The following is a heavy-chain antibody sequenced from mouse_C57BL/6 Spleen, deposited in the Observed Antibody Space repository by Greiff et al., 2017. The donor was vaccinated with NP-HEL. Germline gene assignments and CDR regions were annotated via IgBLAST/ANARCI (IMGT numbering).Heavy chain of an antibody. CDR2: ISSGGSYT. D-gene: IGHD1-1*01. CDR3: ARQDYGSSYDYAMDY. J-gene: IGHJ4*01. V-gene: IGHV5-6*01. Sequence: EVKLVESGGDLVKPGGSLKLSCAASGFTFSSYGMSWVRQTPDKRLEWVATISSGGSYTYYPDSVKGRFTISRDNAKNTLYLQMSSLKSEDTAMYYGARQDYGSSYDYAMDYWGQGTSVTVSS. CDR1: GFTFSSYG.